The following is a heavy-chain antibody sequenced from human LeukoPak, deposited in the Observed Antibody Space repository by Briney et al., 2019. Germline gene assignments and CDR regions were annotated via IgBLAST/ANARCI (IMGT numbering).Heavy chain of an antibody. J-gene: IGHJ5*02. CDR2: ISSSSSYI. D-gene: IGHD2-21*02. CDR3: ARENCGGDCYYNWFDP. Sequence: PGGSLRLSCAASGFTFSSYSMNRVRQAPGKGLEWVSSISSSSSYIYYADSVKGRFTISRDNAKNSLYLQMNSLRAEDTAVYYCARENCGGDCYYNWFDPWGQGTLVTVSS. V-gene: IGHV3-21*01. CDR1: GFTFSSYS.